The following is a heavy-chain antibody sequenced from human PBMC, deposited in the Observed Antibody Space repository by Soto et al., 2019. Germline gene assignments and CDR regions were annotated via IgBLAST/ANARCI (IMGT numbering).Heavy chain of an antibody. CDR1: GGSISSGGYY. CDR2: IYHSGST. D-gene: IGHD6-6*01. J-gene: IGHJ5*02. V-gene: IGHV4-30-4*01. CDR3: ARERPDGARLDP. Sequence: SETLSLTCTVSGGSISSGGYYWSWIRQPPGKGLEWIGYIYHSGSTYYNPSLKSRVTISVNTSKNQFSLKLSSVTAADTAVYYCARERPDGARLDPWGQGTLVTVSS.